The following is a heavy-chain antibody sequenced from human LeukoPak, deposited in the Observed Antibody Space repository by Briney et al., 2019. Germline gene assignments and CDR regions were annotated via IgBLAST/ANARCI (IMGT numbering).Heavy chain of an antibody. CDR1: GFSVGAYA. J-gene: IGHJ6*02. D-gene: IGHD5-18*01. V-gene: IGHV3-23*01. CDR2: IGTSGPGR. Sequence: GASLKLSCSASGFSVGAYAMSWFGQAQGKGRGGAYPIGTSGPGRFYADSVKGRFTISRDSSENTLYLQMNSLRDEDTAVYYCARKGVETPKVFMDVWGQGTTVTVSS. CDR3: ARKGVETPKVFMDV.